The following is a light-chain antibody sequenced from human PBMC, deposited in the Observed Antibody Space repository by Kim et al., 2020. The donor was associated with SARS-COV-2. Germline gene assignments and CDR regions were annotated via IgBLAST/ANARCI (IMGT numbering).Light chain of an antibody. CDR3: QQYDNVPYS. J-gene: IGKJ2*01. CDR2: DAS. V-gene: IGKV1-33*01. Sequence: DRVTIICQAYHDITNFLRWYQQIPGTAPKLLIYDASTLERDFPLMFSGSGSARHFTLTIDSLQAEDVATYYCQQYDNVPYSFGQGTKLAI. CDR1: HDITNF.